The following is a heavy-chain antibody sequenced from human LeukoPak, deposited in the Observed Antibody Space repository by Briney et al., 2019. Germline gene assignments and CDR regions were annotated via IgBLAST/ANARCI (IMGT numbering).Heavy chain of an antibody. D-gene: IGHD3-10*01. J-gene: IGHJ4*02. CDR3: ATDLGRFGEPLVLW. Sequence: PWASVKVSCKVSGYTLTELSMHWVRQAPGKAREGMGGFDPEDGETIYAQKFQGRVTMTEDTSTDTAYMELSSLRSEDTAVYYCATDLGRFGEPLVLWWGQGTLVTVSS. CDR1: GYTLTELS. CDR2: FDPEDGET. V-gene: IGHV1-24*01.